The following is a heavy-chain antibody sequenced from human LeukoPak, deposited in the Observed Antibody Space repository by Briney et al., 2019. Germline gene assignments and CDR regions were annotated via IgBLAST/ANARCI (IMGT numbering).Heavy chain of an antibody. Sequence: PGGSLRLTCAASGFTFSTYAMHWVRQAPGKGLEWVAVISYDGSSKYYADSVKGRFTISRDNSKNTLYLQMNSLRAEDTAVYYCAREAPSFDWLLSVGLDPWGQGTLVTVSS. D-gene: IGHD3-9*01. J-gene: IGHJ5*02. CDR1: GFTFSTYA. CDR2: ISYDGSSK. V-gene: IGHV3-30*04. CDR3: AREAPSFDWLLSVGLDP.